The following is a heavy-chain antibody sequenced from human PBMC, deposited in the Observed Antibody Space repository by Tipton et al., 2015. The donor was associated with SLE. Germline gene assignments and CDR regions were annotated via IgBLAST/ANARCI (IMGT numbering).Heavy chain of an antibody. CDR1: GGSISSSSYY. J-gene: IGHJ3*02. CDR3: AALRALYGFDI. Sequence: TLSLTCTVSGGSISSSSYYWGWIRQPPGKGLEWIGSIYYSGRTYYHPSLKSRVTISVDTSKNQFSLKLSYVAAADAAVYYCAALRALYGFDIWGQGTMVTVSS. D-gene: IGHD2-2*02. CDR2: IYYSGRT. V-gene: IGHV4-39*07.